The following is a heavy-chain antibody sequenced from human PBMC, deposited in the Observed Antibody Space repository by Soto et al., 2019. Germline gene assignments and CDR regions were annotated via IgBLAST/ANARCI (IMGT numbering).Heavy chain of an antibody. CDR3: ARGSGYYAFDI. CDR2: ISSDGSRT. V-gene: IGHV3-74*01. J-gene: IGHJ3*02. Sequence: EVQLVESGGGLVQPGGSLRLSCAASGFTFSNYWMYWVRQAPGKGLVWVSHISSDGSRTSYADSVNGRFTISRDNAKNTLFLQMTSLRAEVTAVYYCARGSGYYAFDIWGQGTMVTVSS. D-gene: IGHD3-22*01. CDR1: GFTFSNYW.